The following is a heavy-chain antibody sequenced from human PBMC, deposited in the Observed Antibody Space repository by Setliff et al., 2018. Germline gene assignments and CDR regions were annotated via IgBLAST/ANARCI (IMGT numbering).Heavy chain of an antibody. CDR1: GYSLSNYV. CDR3: ARRMWELRSDAFDI. Sequence: ASVKVSCKASGYSLSNYVMNWVRQAPGQGLEWMGIINPSGGSTSYAQKFQGRVTMTRDTSTSTVYMELSSLRSEDTAVYYCARRMWELRSDAFDIWGQGTMVTVSS. CDR2: INPSGGST. D-gene: IGHD1-26*01. V-gene: IGHV1-46*01. J-gene: IGHJ3*02.